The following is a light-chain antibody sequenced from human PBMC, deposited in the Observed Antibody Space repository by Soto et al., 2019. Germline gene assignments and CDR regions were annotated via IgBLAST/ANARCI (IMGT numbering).Light chain of an antibody. CDR2: DVS. Sequence: QSVLTQPASVSGSPGQSIAISCTGTSSDVGGYNYVSWYQQHPGKTPNLMIYDVSNRPSGVSNRFSGSKSGNTASLTISGLQAEDVADYYCSSYTSSSTWVFGGGTQLTVL. V-gene: IGLV2-14*01. CDR3: SSYTSSSTWV. J-gene: IGLJ3*02. CDR1: SSDVGGYNY.